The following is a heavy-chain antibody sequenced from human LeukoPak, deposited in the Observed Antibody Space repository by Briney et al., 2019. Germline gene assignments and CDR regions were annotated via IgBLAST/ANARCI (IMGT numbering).Heavy chain of an antibody. CDR2: IYYSGST. J-gene: IGHJ4*02. Sequence: PSETLSLTCTVSGGSISSYYWSWIRQPPGRGLGWIGYIYYSGSTNYNPSLRSRVTISVDTSKNQFSLKLSSVTAADTAVYYCARGYPVYGSFDYWGQGTLVTVSS. CDR3: ARGYPVYGSFDY. V-gene: IGHV4-59*01. CDR1: GGSISSYY. D-gene: IGHD2/OR15-2a*01.